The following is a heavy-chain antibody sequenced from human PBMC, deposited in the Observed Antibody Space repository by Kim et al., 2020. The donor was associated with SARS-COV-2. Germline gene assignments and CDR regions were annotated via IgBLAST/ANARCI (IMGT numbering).Heavy chain of an antibody. J-gene: IGHJ6*01. D-gene: IGHD2-15*01. CDR1: GGSFSGYY. CDR3: ARGPARIYCSGGSCYSNY. CDR2: INHSGST. Sequence: SETLSLTCAVYGGSFSGYYWSWIRQPPGKGLEWIGEINHSGSTNYNPSLKSRVTISVDTSKNQFSLKLSSVTAADTAVYYCARGPARIYCSGGSCYSNY. V-gene: IGHV4-34*01.